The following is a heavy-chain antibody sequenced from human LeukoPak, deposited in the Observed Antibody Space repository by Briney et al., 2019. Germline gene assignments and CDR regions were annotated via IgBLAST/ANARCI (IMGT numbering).Heavy chain of an antibody. D-gene: IGHD3-3*01. V-gene: IGHV3-48*01. CDR3: ARGVGAFEI. CDR1: GFTFSLYS. Sequence: GGSLRLSCAASGFTFSLYSMNWVRQAPGKGLEWISYISGSNTTEDYADSVKGRFTISRDNAKNSLYLQMSSLRAEDTAAYYCARGVGAFEIWGQGTMVTVSS. CDR2: ISGSNTTE. J-gene: IGHJ3*02.